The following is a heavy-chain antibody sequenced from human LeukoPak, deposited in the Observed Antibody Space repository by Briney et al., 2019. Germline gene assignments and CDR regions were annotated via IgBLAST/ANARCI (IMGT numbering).Heavy chain of an antibody. CDR2: ISYDGNSE. J-gene: IGHJ4*02. V-gene: IGHV3-30-3*01. CDR3: ATNRGCSTTRCNRAFDY. D-gene: IGHD2-8*01. CDR1: GFKFSSYA. Sequence: GGSLRLSCAASGFKFSSYALDWVRQAPGKGLEWVAIISYDGNSEYYADSVKGRFTISRDNSNDTLYLEMSSVRPEDTATYYCATNRGCSTTRCNRAFDYWGQGTLVTVSS.